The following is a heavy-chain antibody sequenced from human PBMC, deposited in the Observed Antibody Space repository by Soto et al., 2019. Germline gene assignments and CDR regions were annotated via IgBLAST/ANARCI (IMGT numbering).Heavy chain of an antibody. V-gene: IGHV1-18*04. CDR2: ISAYNGNT. J-gene: IGHJ6*02. Sequence: QVQLVQSGAEVKKPGASVKVSCKASGYTFTSYGISWVRQAPGQGLEWMGWISAYNGNTNYAQKLQGRVTMTTDTSTSTAYMELRSLRSDDTAVYYCARDPILKGWGSYSSSWYWNYYGMDVWGQGTTVTVSS. CDR3: ARDPILKGWGSYSSSWYWNYYGMDV. CDR1: GYTFTSYG. D-gene: IGHD6-13*01.